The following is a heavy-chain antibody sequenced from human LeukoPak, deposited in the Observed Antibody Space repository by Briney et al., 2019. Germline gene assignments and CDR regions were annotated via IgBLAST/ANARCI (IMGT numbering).Heavy chain of an antibody. Sequence: SETLSLTCTVSGASIGNYSWSWIRQSPGQGLEWIGYIFNSGNTNYNPSLKSRVTISVDTSKIQFSLNLSSVTATDTAVYYCARRAVGSDFFDYWGQGTLVTVSS. J-gene: IGHJ4*02. V-gene: IGHV4-59*08. CDR1: GASIGNYS. CDR2: IFNSGNT. CDR3: ARRAVGSDFFDY. D-gene: IGHD2-21*01.